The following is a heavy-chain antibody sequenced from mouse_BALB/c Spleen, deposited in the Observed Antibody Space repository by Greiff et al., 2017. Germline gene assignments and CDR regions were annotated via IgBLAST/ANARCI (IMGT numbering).Heavy chain of an antibody. CDR2: INSNGGST. CDR1: GFTFSSYG. CDR3: ARVITTVVPTFDY. D-gene: IGHD1-1*01. J-gene: IGHJ2*01. Sequence: EVMLVESGGGLVQPGGSLKLSCAASGFTFSSYGMSWVRQTPDKRLELVATINSNGGSTYYPDSVKGRFTISRDNAKNTLYLQMCSLKSEDTAMYYCARVITTVVPTFDYWGQGTTLTVSS. V-gene: IGHV5-6-3*01.